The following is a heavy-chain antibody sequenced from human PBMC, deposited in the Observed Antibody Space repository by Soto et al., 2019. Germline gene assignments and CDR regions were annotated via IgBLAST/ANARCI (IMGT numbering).Heavy chain of an antibody. CDR1: GFTFINYI. V-gene: IGHV3-21*01. Sequence: GGSLRLSCAASGFTFINYIMNWVRHAPGKGLEWVSSISTSSSYIHYADSVQGRFTISRDNAKNSLYLQMNSLRAEDTAVYYCARDVGGSYPDAFDIWGQGTMVTVSS. CDR3: ARDVGGSYPDAFDI. D-gene: IGHD1-26*01. CDR2: ISTSSSYI. J-gene: IGHJ3*02.